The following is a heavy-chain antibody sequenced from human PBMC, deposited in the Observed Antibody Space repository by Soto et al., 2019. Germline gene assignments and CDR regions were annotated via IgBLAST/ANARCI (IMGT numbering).Heavy chain of an antibody. V-gene: IGHV5-10-1*01. CDR1: GYSFTSYW. Sequence: RGESLKISCKGSGYSFTSYWISWVRQMPGKGLEWMGRIDPSDSYTNYSPSFQGHVTISADKSISTAYLQWSSLKASDTAMYYCAIFSTTSYYYGMDVWGQGTTVTVSS. J-gene: IGHJ6*02. CDR3: AIFSTTSYYYGMDV. D-gene: IGHD4-4*01. CDR2: IDPSDSYT.